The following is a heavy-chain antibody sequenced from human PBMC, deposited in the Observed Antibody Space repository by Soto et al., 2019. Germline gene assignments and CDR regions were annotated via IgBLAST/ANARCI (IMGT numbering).Heavy chain of an antibody. CDR1: GGTFSSYA. CDR3: ASPGGSYYGGVVF. V-gene: IGHV1-69*12. Sequence: QVQLVQSGAEVKKPGSSVKVSCKASGGTFSSYAISWVRQAPGQGLEWMGGIIPIFGTADYAQKFQGRVTSTAEESTSTAYMELNSLRSEATAVYYCASPGGSYYGGVVFWGQGTVVTVSS. D-gene: IGHD1-26*01. CDR2: IIPIFGTA. J-gene: IGHJ4*02.